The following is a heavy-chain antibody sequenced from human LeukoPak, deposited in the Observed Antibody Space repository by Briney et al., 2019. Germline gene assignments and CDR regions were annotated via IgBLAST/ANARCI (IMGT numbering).Heavy chain of an antibody. CDR1: GGSFSGYY. D-gene: IGHD2-8*01. J-gene: IGHJ4*02. V-gene: IGHV4-34*01. CDR2: INHSGST. Sequence: SETLSLTCDVYGGSFSGYYWSWIRQPPGKGLEWIGEINHSGSTNYNPSLKSRVTISVDTSKNQFSLKLSSVTAADTAVYYCARSSGKRCNDYWGQGTLVTVSS. CDR3: ARSSGKRCNDY.